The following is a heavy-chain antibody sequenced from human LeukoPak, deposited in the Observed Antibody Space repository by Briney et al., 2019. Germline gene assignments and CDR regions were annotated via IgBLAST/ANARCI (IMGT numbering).Heavy chain of an antibody. Sequence: GSLRLSCAASGFTFNSYSMNWVCQGPAKGLAWVSGITFSGGGTYYSDSVMGRFTITRDNTKTTQYVQLDTLRSDSTAVDYCAKDATRSSGWYYFDYWGQGTLVTVSS. V-gene: IGHV3-23*01. D-gene: IGHD6-19*01. J-gene: IGHJ4*02. CDR2: ITFSGGGT. CDR3: AKDATRSSGWYYFDY. CDR1: GFTFNSYS.